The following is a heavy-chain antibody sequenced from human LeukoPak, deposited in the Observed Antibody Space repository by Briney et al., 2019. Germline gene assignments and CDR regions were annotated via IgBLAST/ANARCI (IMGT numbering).Heavy chain of an antibody. CDR2: ISSSGSTI. D-gene: IGHD3-22*01. J-gene: IGHJ5*02. V-gene: IGHV3-48*03. CDR3: AREVGYYDSSGYHGWFDP. Sequence: LAGGSLRLSCAASGFTFSSYEMNWVRQAPGKGLEWVSYISSSGSTIYYADSVKGQFTISRDNAKNSLYLQMNSLRAEDTAVYYCAREVGYYDSSGYHGWFDPWGQGTLVTVSS. CDR1: GFTFSSYE.